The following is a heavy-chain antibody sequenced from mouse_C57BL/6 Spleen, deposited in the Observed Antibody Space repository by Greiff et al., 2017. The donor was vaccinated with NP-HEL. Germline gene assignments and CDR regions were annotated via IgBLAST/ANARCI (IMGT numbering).Heavy chain of an antibody. CDR2: INYDGSST. V-gene: IGHV5-16*01. J-gene: IGHJ1*03. Sequence: EVQRVESEGGLVQPGSSMKLSCTASGFTFSDYYMAWVRQVPEKGLEWVANINYDGSSTYYLDSLKSRFIISRDNAKNILYLQMSSLKSEDTATYYCARDLPYYYGSSYRYWYFDVWGTGTTVTVSS. CDR1: GFTFSDYY. CDR3: ARDLPYYYGSSYRYWYFDV. D-gene: IGHD1-1*01.